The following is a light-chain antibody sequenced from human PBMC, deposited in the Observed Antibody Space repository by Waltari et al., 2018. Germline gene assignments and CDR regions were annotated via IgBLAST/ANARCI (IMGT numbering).Light chain of an antibody. CDR2: WAS. V-gene: IGKV4-1*01. CDR1: QSVLYSSNNNNY. J-gene: IGKJ2*01. Sequence: DIVMTQSPDSLAVSLGERATINCKSSQSVLYSSNNNNYLAWYQQKPGQSPKLLIYWASTRESGVPDRFSGSGSGADFTLTISTLQAEDVAVYYCQQYYSTPYTFGQGNRLEIK. CDR3: QQYYSTPYT.